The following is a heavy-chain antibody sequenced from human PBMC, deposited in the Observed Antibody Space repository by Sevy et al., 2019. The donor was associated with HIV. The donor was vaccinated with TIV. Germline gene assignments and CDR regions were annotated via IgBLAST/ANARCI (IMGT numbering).Heavy chain of an antibody. Sequence: GWSLRLSCAASGFTFSSYNMNWVRQAPGKGLEWVSSITSTSDYIYYADSLKGRCTISRDNAKTLLYLQMNSLRAEVTAVYYCARGPPPFYGMDVWGQGTTVTVSS. CDR1: GFTFSSYN. J-gene: IGHJ6*02. V-gene: IGHV3-21*06. CDR3: ARGPPPFYGMDV. CDR2: ITSTSDYI.